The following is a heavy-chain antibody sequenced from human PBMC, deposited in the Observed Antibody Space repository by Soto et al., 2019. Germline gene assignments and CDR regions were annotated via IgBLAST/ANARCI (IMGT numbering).Heavy chain of an antibody. J-gene: IGHJ2*01. V-gene: IGHV3-23*01. CDR2: ISGSGGST. D-gene: IGHD4-17*01. CDR1: GFTFSSYA. CDR3: AERTVGWYFDL. Sequence: EVQLLESGGGLVQPGGSLRLSCAASGFTFSSYAMSWVRQAPGKGLEWVSAISGSGGSTYYADSVKGRFTIPRDNSKNTVYLQRSGRRAGDTAVYYCAERTVGWYFDLWGRGTLVTVSS.